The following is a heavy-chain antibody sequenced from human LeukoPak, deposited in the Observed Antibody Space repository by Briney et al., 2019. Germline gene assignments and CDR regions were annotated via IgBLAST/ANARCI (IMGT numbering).Heavy chain of an antibody. CDR1: GGSISSYY. V-gene: IGHV4-59*04. J-gene: IGHJ4*02. CDR3: VKSGGYGLIDY. CDR2: IYYTGST. D-gene: IGHD6-19*01. Sequence: SETLSLTCSVSGGSISSYYWSWIRQPPGKGLEWIGNIYYTGSTYYNASLQSRVTISIDMSKNQFSLRLSSVTAADTAMYYCVKSGGYGLIDYWGQGTLVTVSS.